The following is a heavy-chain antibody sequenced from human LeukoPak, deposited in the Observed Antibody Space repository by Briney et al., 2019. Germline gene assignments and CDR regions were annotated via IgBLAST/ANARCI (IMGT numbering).Heavy chain of an antibody. D-gene: IGHD2-2*01. V-gene: IGHV3-7*01. CDR1: GFTFSSYW. Sequence: GGSLRLSCAASGFTFSSYWMSWVRQAPGKGLEWVANIKQDGSEKYYVDSVKGRFTISRDNAKNSLYLQMNSLRAEDTAVYYCARDLCSSTSCPPPYYYYGMDVWGQGTTATVSS. CDR3: ARDLCSSTSCPPPYYYYGMDV. CDR2: IKQDGSEK. J-gene: IGHJ6*02.